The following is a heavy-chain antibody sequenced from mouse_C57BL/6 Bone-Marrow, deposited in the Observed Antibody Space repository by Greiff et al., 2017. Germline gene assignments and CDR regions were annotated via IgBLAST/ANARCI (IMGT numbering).Heavy chain of an antibody. CDR2: ISYDGSN. V-gene: IGHV3-6*01. J-gene: IGHJ4*01. Sequence: VQLQESGPGLVKPSQSLSLTCSVTGYSITSGYYWTWIRQFPGNKLEWMGYISYDGSNNYNPSLKNRISITRDTSKNQFFLKLNSVTTEDTATYYCARRWLLRRYYAMDYWGQGTSVTVSS. CDR1: GYSITSGYY. D-gene: IGHD2-3*01. CDR3: ARRWLLRRYYAMDY.